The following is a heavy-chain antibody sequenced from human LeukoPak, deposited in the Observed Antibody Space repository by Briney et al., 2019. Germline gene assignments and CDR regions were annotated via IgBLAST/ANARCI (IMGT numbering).Heavy chain of an antibody. Sequence: SETLSLTCTVSGGSISSSTYYWGWIRQPPGKGLEWIGNMYYSGSTYYNPSLKSRVTISVDTSKNQFSLKLSSVTAADTAVYYCARHVYDFRSSYPTFYYMDVWGKGTTVTVSS. J-gene: IGHJ6*03. CDR1: GGSISSSTYY. V-gene: IGHV4-39*01. CDR2: MYYSGST. CDR3: ARHVYDFRSSYPTFYYMDV. D-gene: IGHD3/OR15-3a*01.